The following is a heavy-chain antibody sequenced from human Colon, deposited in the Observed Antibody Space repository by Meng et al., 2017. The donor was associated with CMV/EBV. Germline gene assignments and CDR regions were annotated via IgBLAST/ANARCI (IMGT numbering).Heavy chain of an antibody. CDR2: FIPQFGAA. V-gene: IGHV1-69*05. D-gene: IGHD6-19*01. CDR3: ARGGSIGWSN. Sequence: VSCKSYGYSFRSYSLNWVRQAPGQGLEWLGGFIPQFGAATSAKKFQGRVTITTDESTSTAYMELINLSSEDTAVYYCARGGSIGWSNWGQGTLVTVSS. CDR1: GYSFRSYS. J-gene: IGHJ4*02.